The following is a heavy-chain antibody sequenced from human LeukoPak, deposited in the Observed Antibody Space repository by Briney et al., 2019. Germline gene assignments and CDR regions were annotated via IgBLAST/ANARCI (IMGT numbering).Heavy chain of an antibody. CDR3: ARDLRYSSGWSASGMDV. CDR2: ISPTGGST. J-gene: IGHJ6*04. V-gene: IGHV1-46*01. D-gene: IGHD6-19*01. CDR1: GYTFTSNY. Sequence: ASVKVSCKAFGYTFTSNYMHWVRQAPGQGPEWMGVISPTGGSTTYAQKFQGRVTLTRDMSTSTDYLELSSLRSDDTAVYYCARDLRYSSGWSASGMDVWGKGTTVTIST.